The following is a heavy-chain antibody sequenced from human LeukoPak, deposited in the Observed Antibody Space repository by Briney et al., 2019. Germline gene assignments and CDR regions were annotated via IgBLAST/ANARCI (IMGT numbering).Heavy chain of an antibody. Sequence: SETLSLTCTVSGGSISSYYWSWIRQPPGKGLEWIGYVYYSGSTNYNPSLKSRVTISVDTSENQFSLKLSSVTAADTAVYYCARSGSVAEWLAPNWFDPWGQGTLVTVSS. CDR2: VYYSGST. D-gene: IGHD6-19*01. CDR1: GGSISSYY. V-gene: IGHV4-59*01. CDR3: ARSGSVAEWLAPNWFDP. J-gene: IGHJ5*02.